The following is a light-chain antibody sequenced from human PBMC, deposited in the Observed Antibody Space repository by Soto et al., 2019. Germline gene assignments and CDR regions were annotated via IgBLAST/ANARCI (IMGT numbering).Light chain of an antibody. CDR1: QSIRTY. V-gene: IGKV1-39*01. CDR3: QQSYSTPDT. Sequence: DIQMTQSPSSLSASVGDRVTITCRASQSIRTYLNWYQQKPGKAPKLLIYAASSLQSGVPSRFSGSGSGTDFTLTISSLQPEDFATYYCQQSYSTPDTLGGGTKVEIK. CDR2: AAS. J-gene: IGKJ4*01.